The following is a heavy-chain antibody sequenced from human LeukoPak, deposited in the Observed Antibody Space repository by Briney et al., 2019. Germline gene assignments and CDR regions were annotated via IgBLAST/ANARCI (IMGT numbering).Heavy chain of an antibody. Sequence: GRSLRLSCAASGFTFSSYAMTWVRQAPGKGLEWVSAISGGGDTTYYADSVKGRFTISRDNSKNTLDLQLNSLRVEDTAIYYCAKDRGSMVVIPDFDYWGQGTLVTVSS. CDR1: GFTFSSYA. CDR2: ISGGGDTT. V-gene: IGHV3-23*01. D-gene: IGHD3-10*01. J-gene: IGHJ4*02. CDR3: AKDRGSMVVIPDFDY.